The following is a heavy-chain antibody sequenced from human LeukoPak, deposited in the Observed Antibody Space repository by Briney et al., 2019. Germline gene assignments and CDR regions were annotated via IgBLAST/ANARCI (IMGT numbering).Heavy chain of an antibody. CDR2: IYPGDSDT. CDR1: GYSFTNYC. V-gene: IGHV5-51*01. Sequence: GESLKISCKGSGYSFTNYCIGWVRQMPGKGLEWMGIIYPGDSDTIYSPSFQGQVTISADNSISTAHLQWSSLKASATAMFYCARGGATGLAFDFWGQGTLVTVSS. J-gene: IGHJ4*02. CDR3: ARGGATGLAFDF. D-gene: IGHD3-10*01.